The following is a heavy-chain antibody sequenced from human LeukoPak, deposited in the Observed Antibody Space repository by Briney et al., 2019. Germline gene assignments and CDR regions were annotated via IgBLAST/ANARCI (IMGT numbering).Heavy chain of an antibody. D-gene: IGHD2-2*01. CDR2: ISGSGGST. V-gene: IGHV3-23*01. Sequence: GGSLRLSCAASGFTFSSYAMSWVRQAPGKGLDWVSAISGSGGSTYYADSVKGRFTISRDNSKSTLYLQMNSLRAEDTAVYYCAKGVLSNQNFDYWGQGTLVTVSS. CDR3: AKGVLSNQNFDY. CDR1: GFTFSSYA. J-gene: IGHJ4*02.